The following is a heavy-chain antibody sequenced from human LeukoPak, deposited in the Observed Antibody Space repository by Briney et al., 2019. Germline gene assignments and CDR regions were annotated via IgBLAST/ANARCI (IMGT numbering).Heavy chain of an antibody. V-gene: IGHV3-11*05. D-gene: IGHD6-13*01. CDR1: GFTFSDYH. Sequence: GGSLRLSCVAAGFTFSDYHMIWLRQAPGKGLEWLSYLTDSSGFTNYADSVKGRFTISRDNAKNSLYLQMNSLRADDTAVYYCARDLAADKRAMDVWGQGTTVTVSS. J-gene: IGHJ6*02. CDR3: ARDLAADKRAMDV. CDR2: LTDSSGFT.